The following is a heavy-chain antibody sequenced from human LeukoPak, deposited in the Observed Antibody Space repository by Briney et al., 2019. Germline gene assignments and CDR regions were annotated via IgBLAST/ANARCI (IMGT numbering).Heavy chain of an antibody. J-gene: IGHJ5*02. CDR3: ARGPRNDP. D-gene: IGHD1-14*01. Sequence: ASVTVSCKTSGYPFATWEINWVRQAAGQGLEWMGWVHPNGGNTAYAQKFQGRVTMTRDTSISTAYMELSGLTSDDTAVYFCARGPRNDPWGQGTLVTVSS. V-gene: IGHV1-8*01. CDR2: VHPNGGNT. CDR1: GYPFATWE.